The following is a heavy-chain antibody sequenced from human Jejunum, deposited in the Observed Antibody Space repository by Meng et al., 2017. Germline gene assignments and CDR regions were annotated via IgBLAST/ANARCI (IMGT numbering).Heavy chain of an antibody. CDR1: GYSFINNA. J-gene: IGHJ4*02. CDR2: INAGIGDT. CDR3: ARDRGATYSFVY. D-gene: IGHD1-26*01. V-gene: IGHV1-3*01. Sequence: QVQLGQSGAEVKKPGSSVKVSCKASGYSFINNALHWMRQAPGQSLEWVGWINAGIGDTKYSQNLQGRVTITRDTSASTTYMELRSLKSEDTATYYCARDRGATYSFVYWGQGTLVTVSS.